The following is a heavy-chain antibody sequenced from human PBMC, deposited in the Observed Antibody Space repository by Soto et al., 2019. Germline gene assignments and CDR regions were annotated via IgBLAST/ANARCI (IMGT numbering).Heavy chain of an antibody. D-gene: IGHD2-15*01. J-gene: IGHJ6*02. V-gene: IGHV3-23*01. CDR1: GFSFNTYA. CDR2: VSASGGST. Sequence: EVQLLESGGGLVQPGGSLRLSCAASGFSFNTYAMSWVRQARGKGPEWVSTVSASGGSTYSADSVKGRFTISRDNSKYTVHMQMNSLRAEDTAVYYCAKTMGDCSGGSCYGAHSMDVWGQGITVTVSS. CDR3: AKTMGDCSGGSCYGAHSMDV.